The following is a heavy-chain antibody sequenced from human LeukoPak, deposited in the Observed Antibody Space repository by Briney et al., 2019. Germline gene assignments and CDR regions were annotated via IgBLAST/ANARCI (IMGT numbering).Heavy chain of an antibody. CDR1: GFPFRDYW. V-gene: IGHV3-30*18. J-gene: IGHJ6*02. CDR3: AKDKTSYSNYYGMDV. CDR2: ISYDGSNK. D-gene: IGHD1-26*01. Sequence: GGSLRLSCAASGFPFRDYWMSWVRQAPGKGLEWVAVISYDGSNKYYADSVKGRFTISRDNSKNTLYLQMNSLRAEDTAVYYCAKDKTSYSNYYGMDVWGQGTTVTVSS.